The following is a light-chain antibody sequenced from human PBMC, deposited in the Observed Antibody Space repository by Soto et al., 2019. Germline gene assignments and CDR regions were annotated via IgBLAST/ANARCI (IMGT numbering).Light chain of an antibody. V-gene: IGKV3-20*01. CDR3: QQYGRSPT. J-gene: IGKJ4*01. Sequence: EIVLTQSPGTLSLSPGERATLSCRASQSVSGSYLAWYQQKPGQPPRLLIYGASSRATGIPDRFSVSGSGTDFTLTISRLEPEDFAVYYCQQYGRSPTFGGGTKVEIK. CDR1: QSVSGSY. CDR2: GAS.